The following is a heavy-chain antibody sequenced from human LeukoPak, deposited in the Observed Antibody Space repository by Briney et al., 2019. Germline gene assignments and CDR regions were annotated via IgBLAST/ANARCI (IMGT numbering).Heavy chain of an antibody. V-gene: IGHV4-34*01. D-gene: IGHD3-16*01. CDR1: GGSFSDYY. CDR2: IYHTGDT. J-gene: IGHJ4*02. Sequence: SETLSLTCGVHGGSFSDYYWGWIRQPPGKGLEWIGEIYHTGDTHYNPSLKSRVTISIDTSNNQFSLNVTSLTAADTSVYYCARGRHRIDNDPRGRSLVHVYFDNWGQGSLVTVSS. CDR3: ARGRHRIDNDPRGRSLVHVYFDN.